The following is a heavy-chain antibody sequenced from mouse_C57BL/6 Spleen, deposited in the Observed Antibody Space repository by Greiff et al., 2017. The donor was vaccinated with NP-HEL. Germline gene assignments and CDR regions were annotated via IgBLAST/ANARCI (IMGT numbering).Heavy chain of an antibody. CDR3: ARPITTVVATDY. CDR1: GYSFTDYN. D-gene: IGHD1-1*01. J-gene: IGHJ2*01. Sequence: VHVKQSGPELVKPGASVKISCKASGYSFTDYNMNWVKQSNGKSLEWIGVINPNYGTTSYNQKFKGKATLTVDQSSSTAYMQLNSLTSEDSAVYYCARPITTVVATDYWGQGTTLTVSS. V-gene: IGHV1-39*01. CDR2: INPNYGTT.